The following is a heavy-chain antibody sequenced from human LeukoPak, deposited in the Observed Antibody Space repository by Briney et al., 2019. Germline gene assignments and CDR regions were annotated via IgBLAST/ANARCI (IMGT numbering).Heavy chain of an antibody. CDR1: GFTFSSYG. V-gene: IGHV3-23*01. D-gene: IGHD3-9*01. Sequence: GGSLGLSCAASGFTFSSYGMSWVRQAPGKGLEWVSAISGSGGSTYYADSVKGRFTISRDNSKNTLYLQMNSLRAEDTAVYYCAKGPLRYFDWLLYPPSIYFDYWGQGTLVTVSS. J-gene: IGHJ4*02. CDR3: AKGPLRYFDWLLYPPSIYFDY. CDR2: ISGSGGST.